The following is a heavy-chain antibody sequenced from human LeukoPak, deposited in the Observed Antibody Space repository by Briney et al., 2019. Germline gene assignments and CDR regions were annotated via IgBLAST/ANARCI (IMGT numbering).Heavy chain of an antibody. D-gene: IGHD6-19*01. CDR2: ISDSGGST. V-gene: IGHV3-23*01. CDR1: EFTFSSYA. Sequence: GGSLRLSCAASEFTFSSYAMSWVRQAPGKGLEWVSVISDSGGSTYYADSVKGRFTISRDISKNTVYLQMNSPRAEDTALYYCAREPASSGWFDPWGQGTLVAVSS. J-gene: IGHJ5*02. CDR3: AREPASSGWFDP.